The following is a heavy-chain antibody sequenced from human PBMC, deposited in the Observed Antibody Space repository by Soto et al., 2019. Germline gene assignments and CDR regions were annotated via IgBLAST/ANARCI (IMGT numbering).Heavy chain of an antibody. CDR1: GGSFSGYY. V-gene: IGHV4-34*01. CDR3: ERKGYDSSGYYRPDY. J-gene: IGHJ4*02. D-gene: IGHD3-22*01. Sequence: QVQLQQWGAGLLKPSETLSLTCAVYGGSFSGYYWSWIRQPPGKGLEWIGEINHSGSTNYNPSLKRRVTISVDTSKSRFSLKLSSVTAADTAVYYCERKGYDSSGYYRPDYWGQGTLVTVSS. CDR2: INHSGST.